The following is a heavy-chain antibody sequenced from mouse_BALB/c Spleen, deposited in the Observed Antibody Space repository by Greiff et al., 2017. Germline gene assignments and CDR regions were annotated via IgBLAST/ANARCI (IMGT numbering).Heavy chain of an antibody. CDR2: IHPSNGDT. J-gene: IGHJ3*01. V-gene: IGHV1-20*02. D-gene: IGHD2-3*01. CDR3: ARGIYDGYYGAY. CDR1: GYSFTGYF. Sequence: VQLQQSGPELVKPGASVKISCKASGYSFTGYFMNWVMQSHGKSLEWIGRIHPSNGDTFYNQKFKGKATLTVDKSSSTAHMERRSLASEDSAVYYCARGIYDGYYGAYWGQGTLVTVSA.